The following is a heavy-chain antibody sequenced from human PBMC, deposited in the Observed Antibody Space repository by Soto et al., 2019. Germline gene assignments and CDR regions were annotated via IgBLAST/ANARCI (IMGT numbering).Heavy chain of an antibody. V-gene: IGHV4-39*01. CDR3: ARQPAEGYCSGGSCYTAEADENWFDP. CDR2: IYYSGST. J-gene: IGHJ5*02. CDR1: GGSISSSSYY. Sequence: QLQLQESGPGLVKPSETLSLTCTVSGGSISSSSYYWGWIRQPPGKGLGWTGSIYYSGSTYYNPSLKSRVTISVDTSKNQFSLKLSSVTAADTAVYNCARQPAEGYCSGGSCYTAEADENWFDPWGQGTLVTVSS. D-gene: IGHD2-15*01.